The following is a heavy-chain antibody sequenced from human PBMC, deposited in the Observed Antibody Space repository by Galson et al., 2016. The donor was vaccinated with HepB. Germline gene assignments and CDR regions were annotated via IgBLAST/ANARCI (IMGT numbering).Heavy chain of an antibody. V-gene: IGHV3-30*18. CDR2: VSYDGYSK. J-gene: IGHJ6*02. Sequence: SLRLSCAASGFFFSNYGMHWVRQAPGKGLAWVAVVSYDGYSKYYADSMKGRFTISRDNSKTTMYLQMNSLRVEDTAVYYCAKDVYTSWSEYGMDVRGQGTTVTVSS. D-gene: IGHD3-10*01. CDR3: AKDVYTSWSEYGMDV. CDR1: GFFFSNYG.